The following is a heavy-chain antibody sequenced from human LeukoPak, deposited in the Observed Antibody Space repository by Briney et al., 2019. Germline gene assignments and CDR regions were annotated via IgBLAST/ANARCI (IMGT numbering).Heavy chain of an antibody. Sequence: PSETLSLTCNVSGDSISSGSYYWSWIRQPAGKGLEWIGHIYSSGSANYNPSLKSRATISVDTSKNHFSLKVNSLTAAETAVYFCARVSVIRGHGFDSWGQGTLVTVSS. CDR2: IYSSGSA. CDR3: ARVSVIRGHGFDS. CDR1: GDSISSGSYY. D-gene: IGHD2/OR15-2a*01. V-gene: IGHV4-61*09. J-gene: IGHJ4*02.